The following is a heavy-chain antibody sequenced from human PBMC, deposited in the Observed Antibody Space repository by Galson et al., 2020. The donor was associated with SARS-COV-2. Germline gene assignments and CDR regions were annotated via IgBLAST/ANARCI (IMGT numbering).Heavy chain of an antibody. D-gene: IGHD3-10*01. J-gene: IGHJ4*02. CDR1: GFTVGSYD. V-gene: IGHV3-23*01. Sequence: GESLKISCAASGFTVGSYDMSWVQRAPGKGLEWVAAITRNSGITNYADSVKGRFTISRDNSENTLFLQMNSLRPDDTAVYYCATVSWFGDQRSWGQGTLVTVSS. CDR3: ATVSWFGDQRS. CDR2: ITRNSGIT.